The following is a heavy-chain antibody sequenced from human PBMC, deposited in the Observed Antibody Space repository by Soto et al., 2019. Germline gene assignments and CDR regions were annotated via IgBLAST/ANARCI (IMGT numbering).Heavy chain of an antibody. V-gene: IGHV3-66*01. CDR3: ARDRVNCSSTSCSMDV. D-gene: IGHD2-2*01. CDR1: GFTVSSNY. Sequence: GGSLRLSCAASGFTVSSNYMSWVRQAPGKGLEWVSVIYSGGSTYYADSVKGRFTISRDNSKNTLYLQMNSLRAEDTAVYYCARDRVNCSSTSCSMDVWGKGTTVTVSS. CDR2: IYSGGST. J-gene: IGHJ6*03.